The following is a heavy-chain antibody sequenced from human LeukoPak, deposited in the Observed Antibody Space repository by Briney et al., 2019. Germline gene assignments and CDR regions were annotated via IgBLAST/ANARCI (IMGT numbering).Heavy chain of an antibody. CDR1: GYTFTTYD. V-gene: IGHV1-8*02. D-gene: IGHD3-10*01. J-gene: IGHJ4*02. Sequence: ASVKVSRKASGYTFTTYDINWVRQATGQGLEWMGWMNPNSGNTGYAQKFQGGVTMTRNTSMSTAYMELSSLRSEDTAVYYCARANYYGSGKKDLDYWGQGTLVTVSS. CDR3: ARANYYGSGKKDLDY. CDR2: MNPNSGNT.